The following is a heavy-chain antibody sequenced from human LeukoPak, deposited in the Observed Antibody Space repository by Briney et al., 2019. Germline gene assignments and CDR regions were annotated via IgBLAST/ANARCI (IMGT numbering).Heavy chain of an antibody. CDR2: ISYDGSNK. D-gene: IGHD2-8*01. J-gene: IGHJ4*02. CDR3: ARGMATFDY. Sequence: GRSLRLSCAASGFFFSSYAMHWVRQAPGKGLEWVAVISYDGSNKYYADSVKGRFTISRDNSKNTLYLQMNSLRAEDTAVYYCARGMATFDYWGQGTLVTVSS. V-gene: IGHV3-30*04. CDR1: GFFFSSYA.